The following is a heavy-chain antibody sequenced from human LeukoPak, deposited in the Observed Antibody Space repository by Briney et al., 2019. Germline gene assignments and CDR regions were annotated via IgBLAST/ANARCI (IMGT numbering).Heavy chain of an antibody. CDR1: GFTFSSYA. CDR3: ARDLDILTKGEFDY. V-gene: IGHV3-30-3*01. J-gene: IGHJ4*02. D-gene: IGHD3-9*01. CDR2: MSYDGSNK. Sequence: PGRSLRLSCAASGFTFSSYAMHWVRQAPGKGLEWVAVMSYDGSNKYYADSVKGRFTISRDNSKNTLYLQMNSLRAEDTAVYYCARDLDILTKGEFDYWGQGTLVTVSS.